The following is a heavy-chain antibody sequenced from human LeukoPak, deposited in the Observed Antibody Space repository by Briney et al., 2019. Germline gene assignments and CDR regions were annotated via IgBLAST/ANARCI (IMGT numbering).Heavy chain of an antibody. CDR2: IYPGDSDT. CDR1: GYIFTTYW. V-gene: IGHV5-51*01. CDR3: VRLHGSSLPRVFDF. Sequence: GESLKISCQGSGYIFTTYWIAWVRQVPGRALEWMGIIYPGDSDTRYSPSFEGQVTFSADKSINTAYLQWSSLKASDTAMYYCVRLHGSSLPRVFDFWGQGTLVTVSS. J-gene: IGHJ4*02. D-gene: IGHD6-6*01.